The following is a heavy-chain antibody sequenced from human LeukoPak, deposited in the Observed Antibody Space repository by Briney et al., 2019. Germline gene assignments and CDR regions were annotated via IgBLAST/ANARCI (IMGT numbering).Heavy chain of an antibody. V-gene: IGHV4-31*03. CDR3: ARVGSDILTGYGAFDI. D-gene: IGHD3-9*01. CDR2: IYYSGST. CDR1: GGSISSGGYY. J-gene: IGHJ3*02. Sequence: SETLSLTCTVSGGSISSGGYYWSWIRQHPGKGLEWIGYIYYSGSTYYNPSLKSRVTISVGTSKNQLSLKLSSVTAADTAVYYCARVGSDILTGYGAFDIWGQGTMVTVSS.